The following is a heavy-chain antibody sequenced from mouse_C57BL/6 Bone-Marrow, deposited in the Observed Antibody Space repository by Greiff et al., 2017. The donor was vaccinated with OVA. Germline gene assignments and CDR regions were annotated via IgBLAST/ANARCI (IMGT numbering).Heavy chain of an antibody. Sequence: QVHVKQSGPGLVQPSQSLSITCTVSGFSLTSYGVHWVRQSPGKGLEWLGVIWSGGSTDYNAAFISRLSISKDNSKSQVFFKMNSLQADDTAIYYCARNSPYYYGSSYYFDYWGQGTTLTVSS. D-gene: IGHD1-1*01. V-gene: IGHV2-2*01. J-gene: IGHJ2*01. CDR1: GFSLTSYG. CDR2: IWSGGST. CDR3: ARNSPYYYGSSYYFDY.